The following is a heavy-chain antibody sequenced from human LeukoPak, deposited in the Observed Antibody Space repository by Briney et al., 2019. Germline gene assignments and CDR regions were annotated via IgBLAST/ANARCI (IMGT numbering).Heavy chain of an antibody. V-gene: IGHV3-33*01. Sequence: PGGSLRFSGGATGFTFNHYGMHWFRQAPAKGREWVVFIWSDGTNTYYADSVKGRFTISRVDYENTVYLQMNSLRPEDSGVYYCARDAQRGFGYSNSLKYWGQGTPVTVST. J-gene: IGHJ4*02. CDR2: IWSDGTNT. D-gene: IGHD4-11*01. CDR3: ARDAQRGFGYSNSLKY. CDR1: GFTFNHYG.